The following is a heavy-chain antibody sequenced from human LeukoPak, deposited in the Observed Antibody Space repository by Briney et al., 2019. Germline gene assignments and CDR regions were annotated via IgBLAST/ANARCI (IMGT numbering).Heavy chain of an antibody. D-gene: IGHD1-7*01. CDR2: IYSGGST. CDR1: GFTVSSNY. J-gene: IGHJ4*02. V-gene: IGHV3-66*01. CDR3: ARATNWNYDC. Sequence: GGSLRLSCAASGFTVSSNYMSSVRQAPGKGLEWVSVIYSGGSTYYADSVKGRFTISRDNSKNTLYLQMNSLRAEDTAVYYCARATNWNYDCWGQGTLVTVSS.